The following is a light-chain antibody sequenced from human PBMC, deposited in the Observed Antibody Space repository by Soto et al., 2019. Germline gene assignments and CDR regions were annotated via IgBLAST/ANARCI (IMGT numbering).Light chain of an antibody. J-gene: IGKJ5*01. CDR2: IAS. Sequence: IHFTHSPSSLSSSVGDRVAITCRASQGIRSYLAWYQQKPGEAPKLLISIASILQSGVPSRFSGSGSGTDFVLTISSLQPEDSATYYCQQLDSMPITFGQGTRLEIK. CDR3: QQLDSMPIT. CDR1: QGIRSY. V-gene: IGKV1-9*01.